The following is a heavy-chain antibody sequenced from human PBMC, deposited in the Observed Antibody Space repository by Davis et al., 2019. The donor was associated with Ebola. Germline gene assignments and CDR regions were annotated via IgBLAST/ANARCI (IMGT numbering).Heavy chain of an antibody. CDR3: ARDQGIAAAGTGDYYYYYGMDV. CDR2: IYSGGST. Sequence: GESLKISCAASGFTVSSNYMSWVRQAPGKGLEWVSVIYSGGSTYYADSVKGRFTISRDNSKNTLYLQMNSLRAEDTAVYYCARDQGIAAAGTGDYYYYYGMDVWGQGTTVTVSS. V-gene: IGHV3-66*02. J-gene: IGHJ6*02. D-gene: IGHD6-13*01. CDR1: GFTVSSNY.